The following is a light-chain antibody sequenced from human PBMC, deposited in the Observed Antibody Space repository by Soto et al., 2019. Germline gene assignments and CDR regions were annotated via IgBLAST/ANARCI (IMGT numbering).Light chain of an antibody. V-gene: IGLV2-11*01. Sequence: QSALTQPRSVSGSRGQTVTISCTGSSSDIGAYNFVSWYQQFAGQAPKLLIFAVRKRPAGVPARFSASKSGNTASLTISGREAADDAAYYCCSSAGSTVFDVFGTGTKLTVL. CDR1: SSDIGAYNF. CDR2: AVR. CDR3: CSSAGSTVFDV. J-gene: IGLJ1*01.